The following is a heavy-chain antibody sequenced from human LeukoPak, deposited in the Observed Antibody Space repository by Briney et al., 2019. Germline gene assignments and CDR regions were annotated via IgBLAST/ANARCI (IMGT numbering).Heavy chain of an antibody. Sequence: SETLSLTCAVSGYSLSSGYYWGWIRPPPGKGLEWIGSIYHSASTYYNPSLKSRDTISVDTSKNQFSLKLSSVTAADTAVYYCARAPGGVRGTRELDYWGQGTLVTVSS. CDR1: GYSLSSGYY. CDR3: ARAPGGVRGTRELDY. V-gene: IGHV4-38-2*01. D-gene: IGHD3-10*01. J-gene: IGHJ4*02. CDR2: IYHSAST.